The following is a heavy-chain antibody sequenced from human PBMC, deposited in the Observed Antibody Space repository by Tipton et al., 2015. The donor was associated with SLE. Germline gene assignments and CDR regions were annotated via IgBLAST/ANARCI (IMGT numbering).Heavy chain of an antibody. J-gene: IGHJ6*02. V-gene: IGHV4-39*07. Sequence: TLSLTCTVSGGSTSSSSYYWGWIRQPPGKGLEWIGSIYYSGSTYYKPSLKSRVTISVDTSRNQFSLKMTSVTAADTAVYSCARAVGARGYYGLDVWGQGTTVTVSS. CDR3: ARAVGARGYYGLDV. CDR1: GGSTSSSSYY. D-gene: IGHD1-26*01. CDR2: IYYSGST.